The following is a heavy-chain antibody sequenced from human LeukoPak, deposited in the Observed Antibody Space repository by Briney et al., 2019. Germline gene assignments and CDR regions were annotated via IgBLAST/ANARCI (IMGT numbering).Heavy chain of an antibody. CDR1: GYTFTDYY. CDR2: MKSDSGAT. Sequence: ASVKVSCKASGYTFTDYYLHWVRQAPGQGLEWMGWMKSDSGATDYAQKFQGRVTMTRDTSISTAYMEMSRLTSDDTAVYFCARAGASRPFDFWGQGTLVTVSS. CDR3: ARAGASRPFDF. J-gene: IGHJ4*02. V-gene: IGHV1-2*02. D-gene: IGHD3-10*01.